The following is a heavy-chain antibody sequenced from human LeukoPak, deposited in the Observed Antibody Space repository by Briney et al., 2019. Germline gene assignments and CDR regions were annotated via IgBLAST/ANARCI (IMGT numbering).Heavy chain of an antibody. V-gene: IGHV4-34*01. CDR1: GGSLSGYY. J-gene: IGHJ6*03. D-gene: IGHD2-2*01. Sequence: SETLSLTCAVYGGSLSGYYWSWIRQPPGKGLVWIGEINHSGSTNYNPSLKSRVTISVDTSKNQFSLKLSSVTAADTAVYYCARGGGYYSSTSSYFHYCYYMDVWGKGTMVTVSS. CDR2: INHSGST. CDR3: ARGGGYYSSTSSYFHYCYYMDV.